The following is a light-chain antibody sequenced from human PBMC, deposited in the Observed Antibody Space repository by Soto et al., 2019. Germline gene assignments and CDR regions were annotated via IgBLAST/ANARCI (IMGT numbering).Light chain of an antibody. CDR3: QQLNSYIFA. CDR2: AAS. J-gene: IGKJ3*01. V-gene: IGKV1-9*01. Sequence: DNQLTQSPSFLSASVGDRVTITCRASQDVRRYLAWYQQKPGKAPNLLIYAASTLRSGVPSRFSGSGSETEFTLTISSLQPEDFATYYCQQLNSYIFAFGPGTKVDIK. CDR1: QDVRRY.